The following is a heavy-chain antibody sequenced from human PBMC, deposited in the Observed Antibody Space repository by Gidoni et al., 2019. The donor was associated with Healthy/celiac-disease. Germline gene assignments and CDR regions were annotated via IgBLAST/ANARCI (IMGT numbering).Heavy chain of an antibody. Sequence: EVQLVETGGGLIQPGGSLRLSCAASGFPVSRNYMSWVRQAPGKGLEWVSVIYSGGSTYYADSVKGRFTISRDNAKNTLYLQMNSRRAEDTAVYYCARVVGATKGYFDYWGQGTLVNVSS. V-gene: IGHV3-53*02. D-gene: IGHD1-26*01. CDR3: ARVVGATKGYFDY. J-gene: IGHJ4*02. CDR2: IYSGGST. CDR1: GFPVSRNY.